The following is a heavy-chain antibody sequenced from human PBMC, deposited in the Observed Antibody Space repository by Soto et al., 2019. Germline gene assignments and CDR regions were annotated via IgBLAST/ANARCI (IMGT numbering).Heavy chain of an antibody. J-gene: IGHJ3*01. CDR1: GFTFSNYW. CDR2: IHSDGSST. D-gene: IGHD1-20*01. Sequence: EVQLVESGGGLVQPEGSLRLSCAASGFTFSNYWMHWVRQAPGKGLVWVSRIHSDGSSTFYADSVKGRFTISRDNAKKMVYLQMNSLRAQDTAVYYCARDNWNTVWGQGTMVTVSS. V-gene: IGHV3-74*01. CDR3: ARDNWNTV.